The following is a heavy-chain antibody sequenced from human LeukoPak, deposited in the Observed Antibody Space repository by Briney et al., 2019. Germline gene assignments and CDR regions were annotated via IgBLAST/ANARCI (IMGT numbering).Heavy chain of an antibody. D-gene: IGHD4-17*01. CDR2: INQDGSEK. V-gene: IGHV3-7*01. CDR1: GFTFSSYW. J-gene: IGHJ1*01. Sequence: GGSLRLSCAASGFTFSSYWMSWVRQAPGKGLEWVANINQDGSEKYYVDSVKGRFTISRDNVKNSLYLQMNSLRAEDTAVYYCARLPDDYGDYKYFQHWGQGTLVTVSS. CDR3: ARLPDDYGDYKYFQH.